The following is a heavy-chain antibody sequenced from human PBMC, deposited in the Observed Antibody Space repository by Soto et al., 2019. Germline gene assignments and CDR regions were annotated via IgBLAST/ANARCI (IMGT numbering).Heavy chain of an antibody. CDR2: ISYSGRT. D-gene: IGHD6-13*01. J-gene: IGHJ4*02. CDR3: ATLVAAAGFPASYFDY. V-gene: IGHV4-59*08. Sequence: QVQLQESGPGLVKPSETLSLTCTVSGGSISSYYWSWIRQPPGKGLEWIGYISYSGRTNYNPSLKCRVTISVDTSKSQFSLKLNSVTAADPAVYYCATLVAAAGFPASYFDYWAQGTLVTVSS. CDR1: GGSISSYY.